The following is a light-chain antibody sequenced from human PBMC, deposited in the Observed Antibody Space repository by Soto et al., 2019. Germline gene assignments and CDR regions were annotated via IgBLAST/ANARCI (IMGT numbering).Light chain of an antibody. V-gene: IGLV2-14*02. Sequence: QSALTQPASVSGSPGQSMTISCTGTSSDVGSYNLVSWYQQHPGKAPKLIIYDVSSRPSGVSNRFSGSKSGNTASLTISGHQAEDEADYYCSSHTSSSTPYVFGTGTKLTV. CDR3: SSHTSSSTPYV. J-gene: IGLJ1*01. CDR2: DVS. CDR1: SSDVGSYNL.